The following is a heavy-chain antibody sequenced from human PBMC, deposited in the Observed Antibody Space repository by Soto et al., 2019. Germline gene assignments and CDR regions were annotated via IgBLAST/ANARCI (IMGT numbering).Heavy chain of an antibody. CDR3: ASFALDDAPYPNLLS. Sequence: GASVKVSCKASGYIFTYRYLYWVRQAPGQALEWMGWIIPYNGNTNYAQKFQDRFSITRESSLSTVYMELRSLRSDDTGMYYCASFALDDAPYPNLLSWDEGTLVSVS. V-gene: IGHV1-45*02. CDR1: GYIFTYRY. J-gene: IGHJ5*01. CDR2: IIPYNGNT. D-gene: IGHD2-15*01.